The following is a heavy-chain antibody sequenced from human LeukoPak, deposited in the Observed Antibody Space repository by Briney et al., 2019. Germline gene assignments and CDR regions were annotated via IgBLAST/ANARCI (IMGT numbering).Heavy chain of an antibody. CDR3: ARSAHGRRVVPAASRYYYYGMDV. CDR2: INHSGST. D-gene: IGHD2-2*01. J-gene: IGHJ6*04. V-gene: IGHV4-34*01. Sequence: SETLSLTCAVYGGSFSGYYWGWIRQPPGKGLEWIGEINHSGSTNYNPSLKSRVTISVDTSKNQFSLKLSSVTAADTAVYYCARSAHGRRVVPAASRYYYYGMDVWGKGTTVTVSS. CDR1: GGSFSGYY.